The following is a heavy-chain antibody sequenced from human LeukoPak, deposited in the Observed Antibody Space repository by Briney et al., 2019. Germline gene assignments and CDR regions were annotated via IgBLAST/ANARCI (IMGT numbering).Heavy chain of an antibody. Sequence: ASVKVSCKVSGYTLTELSMHWVRQAPGKGLEWMGGFDPEDGETIYAQKFQGRVTMTEDTSTDTAYMELSSLRSEDTAVYYYATPARTVAARLDYWGQGTLVTVSS. D-gene: IGHD6-19*01. J-gene: IGHJ4*02. CDR2: FDPEDGET. CDR3: ATPARTVAARLDY. V-gene: IGHV1-24*01. CDR1: GYTLTELS.